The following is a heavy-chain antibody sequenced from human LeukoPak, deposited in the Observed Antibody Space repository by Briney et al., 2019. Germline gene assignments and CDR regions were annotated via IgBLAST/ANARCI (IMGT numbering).Heavy chain of an antibody. CDR3: ARGVDGGNSDWFDP. D-gene: IGHD4-23*01. V-gene: IGHV1-69*04. Sequence: SVKVSCKASGHTFTSYGISWVRQAPGQGLEWMGRIIPILGIANYAQKFQGRVTITADKSTSTAYMELSSLRSEDTAVYYCARGVDGGNSDWFDPWGQGTLVTVSS. CDR2: IIPILGIA. J-gene: IGHJ5*02. CDR1: GHTFTSYG.